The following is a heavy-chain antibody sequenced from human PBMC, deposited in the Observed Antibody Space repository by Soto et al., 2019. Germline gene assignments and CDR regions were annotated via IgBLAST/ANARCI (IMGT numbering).Heavy chain of an antibody. V-gene: IGHV5-51*01. CDR2: IYPGDSDT. CDR3: ARHSSYYYDSSGSNFDY. CDR1: GYSFTSYW. D-gene: IGHD3-22*01. Sequence: GESLKISCNGSGYSFTSYWICWVRQMPWKGLEWMGIIYPGDSDTRYSPSFQGQVTISADKSISTAYLQWSSLKASDTAMYYCARHSSYYYDSSGSNFDYWGQGTLVTVSS. J-gene: IGHJ4*02.